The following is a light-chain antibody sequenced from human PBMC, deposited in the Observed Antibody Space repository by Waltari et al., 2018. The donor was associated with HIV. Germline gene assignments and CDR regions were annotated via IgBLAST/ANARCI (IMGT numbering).Light chain of an antibody. CDR3: LQDDSYPLT. V-gene: IGKV1-6*01. CDR2: DAS. J-gene: IGKJ4*01. Sequence: AIQMTQSPSSLSASVGDRVTITCRASQGIRNDLSWYQQKPGRAPKLLIYDASRLQSGFPSRFSGSGFCTDFTLTINSLQPEDFATYYCLQDDSYPLTFGGGTKVEI. CDR1: QGIRND.